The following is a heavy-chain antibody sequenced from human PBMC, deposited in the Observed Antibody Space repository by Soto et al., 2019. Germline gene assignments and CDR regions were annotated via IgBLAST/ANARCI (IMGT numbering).Heavy chain of an antibody. CDR2: INVYNGNT. D-gene: IGHD3-10*01. Sequence: QVQLVQSGGEVKKPGASVKVSCKASGYTFTNYGISWVRQAPGQGLEWMGWINVYNGNTKYAQKVQGGVTMTTDTSTITAYMELRSLRSDDTAVYYCARGVGSGSYYNQYNWFDPWGQGTLVTVSS. CDR3: ARGVGSGSYYNQYNWFDP. J-gene: IGHJ5*02. CDR1: GYTFTNYG. V-gene: IGHV1-18*01.